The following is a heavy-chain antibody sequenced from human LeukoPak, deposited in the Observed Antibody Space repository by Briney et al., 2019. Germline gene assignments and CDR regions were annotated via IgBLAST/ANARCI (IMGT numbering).Heavy chain of an antibody. CDR2: IYYSGST. J-gene: IGHJ4*02. D-gene: IGHD6-6*01. CDR3: ARALAARRLYYFDY. V-gene: IGHV4-31*03. CDR1: GGSISSGGYY. Sequence: SETLSLTCNVSGGSISSGGYYWSWIRQHPGKGLEWIGYIYYSGSTYYNPSLKSRVTISVDTSKNQFSLKLSSVTAADTAVYYCARALAARRLYYFDYWGQGTLVTVSS.